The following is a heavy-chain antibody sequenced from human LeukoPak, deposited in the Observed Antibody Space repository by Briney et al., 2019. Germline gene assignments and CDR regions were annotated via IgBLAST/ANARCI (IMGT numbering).Heavy chain of an antibody. J-gene: IGHJ4*02. Sequence: AGGSLRLSCAASGFTVSSSYVSWVRQAPGKGLEWVSAIYSSATTYYTDSVRGRFTISRDNSKNTLYLQMNSLRAENTAVYYCARTSVRLGELSFFDYWGQGTLVTVSS. V-gene: IGHV3-53*01. D-gene: IGHD3-16*02. CDR3: ARTSVRLGELSFFDY. CDR2: IYSSATT. CDR1: GFTVSSSY.